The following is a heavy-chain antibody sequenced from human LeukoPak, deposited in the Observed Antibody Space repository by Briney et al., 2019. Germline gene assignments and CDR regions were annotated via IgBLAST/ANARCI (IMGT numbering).Heavy chain of an antibody. V-gene: IGHV4-34*01. Sequence: SETLSLTCAVYGGSFSGYYWSWIRQPPGKGLEWIGEINHSGRTNYNPSLKSRVTISVDTSKNQFSLKLSSVTAADTAVYYCARGLPSYYDYVWGSYRSYYFDYWGQGTLVTVSS. CDR3: ARGLPSYYDYVWGSYRSYYFDY. CDR2: INHSGRT. J-gene: IGHJ4*02. D-gene: IGHD3-16*02. CDR1: GGSFSGYY.